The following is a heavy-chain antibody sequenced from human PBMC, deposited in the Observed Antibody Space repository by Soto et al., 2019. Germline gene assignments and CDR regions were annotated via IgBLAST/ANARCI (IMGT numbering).Heavy chain of an antibody. CDR3: ARGIAGIYYFDY. V-gene: IGHV4-34*01. CDR2: INHSGST. CDR1: GGSFSGYY. J-gene: IGHJ4*02. D-gene: IGHD6-13*01. Sequence: QVQLQQWGAGLLKPSETLSLTCAVYGGSFSGYYWSWIRQPPGKGLEWIGEINHSGSTNYNPSLKSRVTISVDTSKTQFSLKLSSVTAADTAVYYCARGIAGIYYFDYWGQGTLVTVSS.